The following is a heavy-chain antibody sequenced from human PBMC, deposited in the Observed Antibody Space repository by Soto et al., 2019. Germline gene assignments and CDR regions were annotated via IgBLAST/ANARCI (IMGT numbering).Heavy chain of an antibody. Sequence: PGGSLRLSCAASGFTVSSNYMSWVRQAPGKGLEWVSVIYSGGSTYYADSVKGRFTISRDNSKNTLYLQMNSLRAEDTAVYYCARAGWTYYYDSSGYYSNYYFDYWGQGTLVTVSS. J-gene: IGHJ4*02. V-gene: IGHV3-66*01. CDR1: GFTVSSNY. CDR2: IYSGGST. CDR3: ARAGWTYYYDSSGYYSNYYFDY. D-gene: IGHD3-22*01.